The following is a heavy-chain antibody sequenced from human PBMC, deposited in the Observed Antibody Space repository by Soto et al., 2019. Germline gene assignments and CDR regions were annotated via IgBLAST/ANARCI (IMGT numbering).Heavy chain of an antibody. CDR1: AFSLSSIAVGVG. J-gene: IGHJ4*02. D-gene: IGHD3-9*01. CDR2: IYWDDDK. Sequence: QITLKESGPTLVKPTQTLTLTCTFSAFSLSSIAVGVGVGWIRQPPGKALEWLALIYWDDDKRYNPSLKGRHTVTKDTSQSQVVLTRTNMDAVDTARYYSVHWNTGTYGTIFFDYWGQGTLVTVSS. V-gene: IGHV2-5*02. CDR3: VHWNTGTYGTIFFDY.